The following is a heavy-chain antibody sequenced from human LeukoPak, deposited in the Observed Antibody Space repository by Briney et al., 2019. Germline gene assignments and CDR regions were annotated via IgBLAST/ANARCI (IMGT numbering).Heavy chain of an antibody. CDR2: IYYSGST. D-gene: IGHD3-22*01. CDR3: ARDFYDSSGSIQGPNY. V-gene: IGHV4-30-4*01. J-gene: IGHJ4*02. CDR1: GGSISSGDYY. Sequence: SETLSLTCTVSGGSISSGDYYWSWIRQPPGKGLEWIGYIYYSGSTYYNPSLKSRVTISVDTSKNQFSLKLSSVTAADTAVYYCARDFYDSSGSIQGPNYWGQGTLVTVSS.